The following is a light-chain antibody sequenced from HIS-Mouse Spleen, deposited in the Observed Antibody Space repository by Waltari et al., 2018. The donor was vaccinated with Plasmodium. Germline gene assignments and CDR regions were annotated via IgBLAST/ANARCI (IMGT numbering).Light chain of an antibody. V-gene: IGLV3-10*01. CDR2: EDS. J-gene: IGLJ3*02. CDR3: YSTDSSGNHRV. CDR1: ALPKKY. Sequence: SYGLTQPPSVSVSPGQTARITCSGDALPKKYAYWYQQKSGQAPVLVIYEDSKRPSGIPGRFSGSSSGTMATLTISGAQVEDEADYYCYSTDSSGNHRVFGGGTKLTVL.